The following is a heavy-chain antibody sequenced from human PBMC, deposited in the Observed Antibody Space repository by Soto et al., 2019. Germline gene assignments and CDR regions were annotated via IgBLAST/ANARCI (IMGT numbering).Heavy chain of an antibody. D-gene: IGHD2-2*01. Sequence: AAVKVSCKASGYTFTGYYMHWVRQAPGQGLEWMGWINPNSGGTNYAQKFQGWVTMTRDTSISTAYMELSRLRSDDTAVYYCARASSSVYYYYYGMDVWGQGTTVTVSS. CDR2: INPNSGGT. J-gene: IGHJ6*02. CDR3: ARASSSVYYYYYGMDV. CDR1: GYTFTGYY. V-gene: IGHV1-2*04.